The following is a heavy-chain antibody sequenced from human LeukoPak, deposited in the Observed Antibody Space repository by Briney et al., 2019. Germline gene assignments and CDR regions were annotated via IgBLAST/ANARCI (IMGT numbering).Heavy chain of an antibody. D-gene: IGHD4-11*01. CDR3: ARDRHDYTHYFDY. V-gene: IGHV3-7*01. J-gene: IGHJ4*02. CDR2: IKQDGSEK. CDR1: GFTFNTYW. Sequence: GGSLRLSCAASGFTFNTYWMTWVRQAPGKGLEWVANIKQDGSEKYYVDSVKGRFTISRDNTRNSLYLQMNSLRAEDTAVYYCARDRHDYTHYFDYWGQGTLVTVSS.